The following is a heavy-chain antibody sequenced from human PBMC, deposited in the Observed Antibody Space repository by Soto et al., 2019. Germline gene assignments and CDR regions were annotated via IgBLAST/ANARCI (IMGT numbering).Heavy chain of an antibody. Sequence: ASVKVSCKASGYTFTNYGISWVRQAPGQGLEWLGWVSAYNGERRYAQRVQARVIMTTDTSTTTAYMELRSLRSDDTAVYYCSEGTSITASGDYWGQGTLVTVSS. D-gene: IGHD6-6*01. CDR2: VSAYNGER. CDR3: SEGTSITASGDY. J-gene: IGHJ4*01. V-gene: IGHV1-18*01. CDR1: GYTFTNYG.